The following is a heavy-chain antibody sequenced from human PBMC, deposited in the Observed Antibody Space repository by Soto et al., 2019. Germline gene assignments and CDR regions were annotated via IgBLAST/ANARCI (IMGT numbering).Heavy chain of an antibody. CDR2: IKSKTDGGTT. J-gene: IGHJ6*02. CDR1: GFTFSNAW. CDR3: TTLPIVVVPAAIGYYYYGMDV. Sequence: EVQLVESGGGSVKPGGSLRLSCAASGFTFSNAWMSWVRQAPGKGLEWVGRIKSKTDGGTTDYAAPVKGRFTISRDDSKNTLYLQMNSLKTEDTAVYYCTTLPIVVVPAAIGYYYYGMDVWGQGTTVTVSS. D-gene: IGHD2-2*02. V-gene: IGHV3-15*01.